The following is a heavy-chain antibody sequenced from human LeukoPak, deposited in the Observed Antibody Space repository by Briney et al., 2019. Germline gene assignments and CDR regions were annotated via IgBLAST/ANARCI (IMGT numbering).Heavy chain of an antibody. Sequence: PGGSLRLSCAASGFTFSSYWMSWVRQAPGKGLERVANIKQDESEKYYVDSVKGRFTISRDNAKNSLFLQMNSLRAEDTAVYYCARVLTTEPYYGMDVWGQGTTVTVSS. CDR2: IKQDESEK. V-gene: IGHV3-7*01. CDR3: ARVLTTEPYYGMDV. D-gene: IGHD4-11*01. CDR1: GFTFSSYW. J-gene: IGHJ6*02.